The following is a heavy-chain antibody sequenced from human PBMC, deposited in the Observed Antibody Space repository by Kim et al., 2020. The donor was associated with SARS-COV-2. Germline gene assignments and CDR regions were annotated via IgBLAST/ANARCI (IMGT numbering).Heavy chain of an antibody. D-gene: IGHD2-15*01. V-gene: IGHV3-7*03. CDR1: GFTFSDYW. Sequence: GGSLRLSCAASGFTFSDYWMSWVRQAPGKGLEWVANINQDGSGRYYVDSVKGRFTVSRDNAKNSVHLEMNSLRAGDTAVYYCASDLPHFCSGGTCYSYN. J-gene: IGHJ5*01. CDR3: ASDLPHFCSGGTCYSYN. CDR2: INQDGSGR.